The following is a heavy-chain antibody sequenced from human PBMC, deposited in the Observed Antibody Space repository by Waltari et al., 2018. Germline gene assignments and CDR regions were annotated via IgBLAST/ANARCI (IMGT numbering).Heavy chain of an antibody. Sequence: QVQLQESGPGLVKPSETLSLNCTVSGYSISSGYCWGWIRQPPGKGLEWIGSIYHSGSTYYTPSLMSPVPLSVDTSKNQVSLKPGSVTAADTAVYYCARSVWRDYDYWGQGTLVTVSS. CDR1: GYSISSGYC. V-gene: IGHV4-38-2*02. CDR3: ARSVWRDYDY. CDR2: IYHSGST. J-gene: IGHJ4*02.